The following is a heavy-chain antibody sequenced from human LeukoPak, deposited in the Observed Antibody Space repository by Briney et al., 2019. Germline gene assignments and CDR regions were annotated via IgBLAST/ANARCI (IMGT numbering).Heavy chain of an antibody. J-gene: IGHJ4*02. V-gene: IGHV3-48*01. CDR3: ARLRGTYYFDY. Sequence: GGSLRLSCAASGFTFSSYSMNWVRQAPGRGLEWVSYISTTSSTIYYADSVKGRFTISRDNAKNSLYLQMNSLRAEDTAVYYCARLRGTYYFDYWGQGTLVTVSS. D-gene: IGHD1-26*01. CDR1: GFTFSSYS. CDR2: ISTTSSTI.